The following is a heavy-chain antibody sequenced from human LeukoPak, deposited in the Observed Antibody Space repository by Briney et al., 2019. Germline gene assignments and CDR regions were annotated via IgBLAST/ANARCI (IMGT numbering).Heavy chain of an antibody. V-gene: IGHV3-30*03. Sequence: GGSLRLSCAASGFTFRTYGMDWVRQAPGKGLEWVAVTSYDGSNTYYADSVKGRFTITRDNSKNTLYLQMNSLRPEDTAVYYCARDRGGGSGGYTGPANWGQEPRVPV. CDR2: TSYDGSNT. J-gene: IGHJ4*02. D-gene: IGHD2-15*01. CDR1: GFTFRTYG. CDR3: ARDRGGGSGGYTGPAN.